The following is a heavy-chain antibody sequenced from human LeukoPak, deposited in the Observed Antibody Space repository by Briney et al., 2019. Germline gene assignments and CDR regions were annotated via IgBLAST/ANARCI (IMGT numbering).Heavy chain of an antibody. J-gene: IGHJ6*03. Sequence: PSETLSLTCTVSGYSISNGYYWGWIRQPPGKGLEWVGSIYHRGSTYYNPSLKSRVTISVDTSKNQFSLKLSSVTAADTAVYYCARRAKEIVVVPAAIAYYYYYMDVWGKGTTVTISS. CDR2: IYHRGST. V-gene: IGHV4-38-2*02. D-gene: IGHD2-2*02. CDR1: GYSISNGYY. CDR3: ARRAKEIVVVPAAIAYYYYYMDV.